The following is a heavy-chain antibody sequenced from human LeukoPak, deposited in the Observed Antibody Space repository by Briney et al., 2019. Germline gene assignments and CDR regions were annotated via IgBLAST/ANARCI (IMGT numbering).Heavy chain of an antibody. CDR1: GGSISSSSYY. Sequence: SETLSLTCTVSGGSISSSSYYWGWIRQPPGKGLEWIGSIYYSGSTYYNPSLKSRVTISVDTSKNQSSLKLSSVTAADTAVYYCARSSGEASGSSDYWGQGTLVTVSS. CDR2: IYYSGST. D-gene: IGHD1-26*01. CDR3: ARSSGEASGSSDY. J-gene: IGHJ4*02. V-gene: IGHV4-39*07.